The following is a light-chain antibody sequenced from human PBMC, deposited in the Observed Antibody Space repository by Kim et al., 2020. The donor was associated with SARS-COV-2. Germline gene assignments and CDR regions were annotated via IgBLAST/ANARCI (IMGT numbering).Light chain of an antibody. V-gene: IGKV1-5*03. CDR2: NAS. Sequence: ASVGDRGTITCRGSKRISSWLFWYQQKTAKAPKLLIYNASSLESGVPSRFSGSGSGTEFTLTIISRQPDDFSTYYCQQYNNYSAYTFGQGTKLEI. J-gene: IGKJ2*01. CDR3: QQYNNYSAYT. CDR1: KRISSW.